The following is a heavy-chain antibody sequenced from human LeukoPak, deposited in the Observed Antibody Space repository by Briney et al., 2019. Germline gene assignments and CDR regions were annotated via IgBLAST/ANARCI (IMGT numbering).Heavy chain of an antibody. CDR2: INPNSGGT. J-gene: IGHJ5*02. CDR1: GYTFTGYY. Sequence: ASVKVSCKASGYTFTGYYMHWVRQAPGQGLEWMGWINPNSGGTNYAQKFQGRVTMTRDTSISTAYMELSRLRSDDTAVYYCARSGLLWFGELPRNWFDPWGQGTLVTVSS. V-gene: IGHV1-2*02. D-gene: IGHD3-10*01. CDR3: ARSGLLWFGELPRNWFDP.